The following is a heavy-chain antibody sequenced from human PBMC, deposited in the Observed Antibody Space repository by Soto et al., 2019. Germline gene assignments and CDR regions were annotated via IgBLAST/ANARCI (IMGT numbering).Heavy chain of an antibody. D-gene: IGHD4-17*01. V-gene: IGHV3-23*01. CDR2: ISGGGGST. CDR3: AKDYGDNPIDY. CDR1: GFPFSSYG. J-gene: IGHJ4*02. Sequence: PGGSLRLSCAASGFPFSSYGMHWVRQAPGKGLECVSAISGGGGSTYYADSVKGRFTISRDNSQNRLHLQMNSLRAEDTAIYYCAKDYGDNPIDYGGQGTLVTVSS.